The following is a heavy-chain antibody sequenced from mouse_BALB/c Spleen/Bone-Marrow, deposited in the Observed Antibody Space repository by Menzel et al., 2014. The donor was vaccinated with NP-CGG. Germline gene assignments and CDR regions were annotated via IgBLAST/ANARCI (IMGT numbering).Heavy chain of an antibody. Sequence: QVQLQQSGAELVRPGASVKLSCKASGYTFTSYWINWVKQRPGQGLEWIGNIYPSDSYTNYNQKFKDKATLTVDKSSSTAHMQLSSPTSEDSAVYYCTRDGSPFAYWGQGTLVTVSA. J-gene: IGHJ3*01. CDR3: TRDGSPFAY. CDR1: GYTFTSYW. V-gene: IGHV1-69*02. D-gene: IGHD2-3*01. CDR2: IYPSDSYT.